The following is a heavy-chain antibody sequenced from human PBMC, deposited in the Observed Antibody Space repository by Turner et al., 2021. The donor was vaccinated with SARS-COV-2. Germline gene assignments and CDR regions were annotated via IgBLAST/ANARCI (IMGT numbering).Heavy chain of an antibody. J-gene: IGHJ6*02. CDR1: GFTFSSYE. Sequence: EVQLVESGGGLVQPGGSLRLSCAASGFTFSSYELNWVRQAPGKGLEWVSYISSSSSDIYYADSVKGRFTISRDNAKNSLYLQMNSLRAEDTAVYYCARDHRPVVVPAAKRAGSYYYGMDVWGQGTTVTVSS. CDR2: ISSSSSDI. D-gene: IGHD2-2*01. V-gene: IGHV3-48*03. CDR3: ARDHRPVVVPAAKRAGSYYYGMDV.